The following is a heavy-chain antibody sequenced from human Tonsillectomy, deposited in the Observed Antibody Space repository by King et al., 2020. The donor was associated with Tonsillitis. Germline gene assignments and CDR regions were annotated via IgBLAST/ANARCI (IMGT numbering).Heavy chain of an antibody. CDR2: FFPSFGTA. CDR3: ARDLTAMVMDS. J-gene: IGHJ4*02. D-gene: IGHD5-18*01. Sequence: VQLVQSGAEVKKPGTSVKVSCKASGGTFSSYAISWVRQAPGQGLEWGGGFFPSFGTANYAQKFQGRVTIAADVSTSPAYMELSSLRSEDTAVYFCARDLTAMVMDSWGQGTLVAVSS. V-gene: IGHV1-69*12. CDR1: GGTFSSYA.